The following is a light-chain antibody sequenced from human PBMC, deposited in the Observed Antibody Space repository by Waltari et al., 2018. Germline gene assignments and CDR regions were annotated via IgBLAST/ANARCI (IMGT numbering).Light chain of an antibody. V-gene: IGKV4-1*01. J-gene: IGKJ1*01. CDR1: QSVLYSSNNKNY. CDR2: WAS. CDR3: QQYYSTPQT. Sequence: DIVMTQFPDSLAVSLGERATINRKSSQSVLYSSNNKNYLAWYQQKPGQPPKLLIYWASTRESGVPDRFSGSGSGTDFTLTISSLQAEDVAVYYCQQYYSTPQTFGQGTKVEIK.